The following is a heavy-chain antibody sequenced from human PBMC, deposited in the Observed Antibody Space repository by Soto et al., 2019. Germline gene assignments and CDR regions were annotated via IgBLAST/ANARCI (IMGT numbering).Heavy chain of an antibody. CDR3: AKDKSPYYDSSGLDY. CDR1: GFTFDDYA. J-gene: IGHJ4*02. V-gene: IGHV3-9*01. CDR2: ISWNSGSI. D-gene: IGHD3-22*01. Sequence: EVQLVESGGGLVQPGRSLRLSCAASGFTFDDYAMHWVRQAPGKGLEWVSGISWNSGSIGYADSVKGRFTISRDNAKNSLYLQMNRLRAEDTALYYCAKDKSPYYDSSGLDYWGQGTLVTVSS.